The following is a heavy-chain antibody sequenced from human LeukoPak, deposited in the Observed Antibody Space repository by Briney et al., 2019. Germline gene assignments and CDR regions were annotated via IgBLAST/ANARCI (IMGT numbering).Heavy chain of an antibody. Sequence: GASVKVSCKASGYTFTSYDINWVRQATGQGLEWMGWMNHNSGNTGYAQKFQGRVTMTRNTSISTAYMELSSLRSEDTAVYYCARAPRGYSSSWYRSHYYYMDVWGKGTTVTISS. CDR1: GYTFTSYD. V-gene: IGHV1-8*01. J-gene: IGHJ6*03. D-gene: IGHD6-13*01. CDR3: ARAPRGYSSSWYRSHYYYMDV. CDR2: MNHNSGNT.